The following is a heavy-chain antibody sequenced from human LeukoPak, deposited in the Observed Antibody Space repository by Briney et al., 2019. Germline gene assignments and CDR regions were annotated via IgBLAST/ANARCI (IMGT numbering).Heavy chain of an antibody. D-gene: IGHD3-10*01. J-gene: IGHJ4*02. Sequence: GGSLRLSCAPSGFTFSSFDMHWVRQPPDKGLEWVAFIKFDGSQKYCADSVRGRFTVSRYNSRNMLYLQLDSLRDDDTAVYFCARRLPDSGSYSPDYWGQGTLVTVSS. CDR3: ARRLPDSGSYSPDY. V-gene: IGHV3-30*02. CDR2: IKFDGSQK. CDR1: GFTFSSFD.